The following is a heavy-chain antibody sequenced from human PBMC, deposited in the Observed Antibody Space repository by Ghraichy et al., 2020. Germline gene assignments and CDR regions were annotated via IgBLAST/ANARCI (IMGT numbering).Heavy chain of an antibody. V-gene: IGHV4-59*08. Sequence: SETLSLTCTVSGGSISSYYWSWIRQPPGKGLEWIGYIYYSGSTNYNPSLKSRVTISVDTSKNQFSLKLSSVTAADTAVYYCARAGGDCSGGSCYRPYYYSVMAVGGQGPPLPVSS. D-gene: IGHD2-15*01. CDR2: IYYSGST. J-gene: IGHJ6*02. CDR1: GGSISSYY. CDR3: ARAGGDCSGGSCYRPYYYSVMAV.